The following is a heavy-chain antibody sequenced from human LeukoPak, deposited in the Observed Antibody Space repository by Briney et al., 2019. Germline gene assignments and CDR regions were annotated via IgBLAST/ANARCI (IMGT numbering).Heavy chain of an antibody. CDR1: GGSIISSNW. CDR2: VYHSGST. Sequence: SGALSLTCAVSGGSIISSNWWSWVRQPPGKGLEWIGEVYHSGSTNYNPSLKSRVTISVDTSKNQFSLKLSSVTAADTAVYYCARAYSSSWYPLPFDYWGQGTLVTVSS. CDR3: ARAYSSSWYPLPFDY. J-gene: IGHJ4*02. D-gene: IGHD6-13*01. V-gene: IGHV4-4*02.